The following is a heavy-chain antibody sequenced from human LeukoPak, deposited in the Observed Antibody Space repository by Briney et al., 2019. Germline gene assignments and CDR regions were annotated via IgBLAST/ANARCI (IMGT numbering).Heavy chain of an antibody. CDR1: GFTLTTYA. CDR3: ARGYRPYDDAFDI. D-gene: IGHD3-16*02. V-gene: IGHV3-30*01. CDR2: FSYDGSTR. Sequence: PGGSLRLSCAVSGFTLTTYAMHWVRQAPGKGLEWVAMFSYDGSTRYNADSVQGRFTISRDTSQNTLDLQMDSLGPDDTAVYYCARGYRPYDDAFDIWGHGTLVTVSS. J-gene: IGHJ3*02.